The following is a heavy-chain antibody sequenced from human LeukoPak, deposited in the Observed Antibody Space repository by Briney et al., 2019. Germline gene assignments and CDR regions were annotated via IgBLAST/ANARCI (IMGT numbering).Heavy chain of an antibody. CDR2: IKQDGSEK. CDR1: GFTFSSYW. V-gene: IGHV3-7*01. J-gene: IGHJ4*02. CDR3: ARVDIVVVPAGNDY. D-gene: IGHD2-2*03. Sequence: PGGSLRLSCAASGFTFSSYWMSWVRQAPGKGLEWVANIKQDGSEKYYVDSVKGRLTISRDNAKNSLYLQMNSLRAEDAAVYYCARVDIVVVPAGNDYWGQGTLVTVSS.